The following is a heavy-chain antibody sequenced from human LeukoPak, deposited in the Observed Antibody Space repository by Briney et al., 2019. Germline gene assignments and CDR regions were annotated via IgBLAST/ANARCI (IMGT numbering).Heavy chain of an antibody. J-gene: IGHJ3*02. CDR1: GFTFSSDA. CDR3: AKDSHDYVWGSYRYYAFDI. CDR2: IRGIGGRT. V-gene: IGHV3-23*01. Sequence: GGSLRLSWAASGFTFSSDAMGWVRQAQGKGMEWVSVIRGIGGRTSYANSVKGRFTISRDNSKNTLYLQMNSLIAEDTAVYYCAKDSHDYVWGSYRYYAFDIWGQGTMVTVSS. D-gene: IGHD3-16*02.